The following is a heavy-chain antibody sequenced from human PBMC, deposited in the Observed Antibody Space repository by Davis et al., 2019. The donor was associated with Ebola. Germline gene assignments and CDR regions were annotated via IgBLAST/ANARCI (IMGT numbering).Heavy chain of an antibody. D-gene: IGHD6-19*01. Sequence: GESLKISCKGSGYSFTSYWIGWVRQMPGKGLEWMGIIYPGDSDTRYSPSFQGQVTISADKSISTAYLQWSSLKASDTAMYYCARLWDSSGWYHRSWYFDLWGRGTLVTVSS. CDR1: GYSFTSYW. CDR2: IYPGDSDT. V-gene: IGHV5-51*01. CDR3: ARLWDSSGWYHRSWYFDL. J-gene: IGHJ2*01.